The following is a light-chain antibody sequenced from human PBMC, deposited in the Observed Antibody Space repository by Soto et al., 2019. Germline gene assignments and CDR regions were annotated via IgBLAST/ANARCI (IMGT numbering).Light chain of an antibody. J-gene: IGKJ1*01. CDR1: QSITNR. CDR2: DAS. CDR3: QHYGGMWT. V-gene: IGKV1-5*01. Sequence: DIQMTQSPSTLSASVGDRVTIACGGSQSITNRLAWYQQKPGKAPKVLIYDASNLEYGVPSRFSGSGFGTEFILTISSLQPDDFATYWCQHYGGMWTFGQGTKVDIK.